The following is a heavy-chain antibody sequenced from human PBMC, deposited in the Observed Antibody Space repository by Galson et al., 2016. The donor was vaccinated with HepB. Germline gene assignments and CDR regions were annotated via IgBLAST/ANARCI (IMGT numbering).Heavy chain of an antibody. J-gene: IGHJ3*02. CDR3: TRHTAMITSVNDAFDI. Sequence: SLRLSCAASGFTFSSYWMHWVRQAPGKGLVWVSRVNSDGSFTSYADSVKGRFTISRDNAKNTAYLQMNSLKTEDTAVYYCTRHTAMITSVNDAFDIWGQGTMVTVSS. D-gene: IGHD5-18*01. CDR2: VNSDGSFT. CDR1: GFTFSSYW. V-gene: IGHV3-74*01.